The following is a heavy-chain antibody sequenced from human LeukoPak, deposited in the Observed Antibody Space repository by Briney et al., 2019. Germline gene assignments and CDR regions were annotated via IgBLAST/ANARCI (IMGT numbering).Heavy chain of an antibody. Sequence: SETLSLTCTVSGYSISNGYYWGWIRQPLGKGLEWVGSIYHRGSTYYNPSLRSRVTISLDRSKKKFSLKLTSVTAAGTAVYFCARGAEYYAIWRGYAGYSDYWGQGISVTVSS. D-gene: IGHD3-3*01. J-gene: IGHJ4*02. CDR2: IYHRGST. V-gene: IGHV4-38-2*02. CDR3: ARGAEYYAIWRGYAGYSDY. CDR1: GYSISNGYY.